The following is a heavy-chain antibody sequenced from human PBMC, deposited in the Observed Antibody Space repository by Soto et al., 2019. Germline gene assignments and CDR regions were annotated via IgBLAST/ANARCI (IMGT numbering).Heavy chain of an antibody. CDR3: VKEGRGSSTSCSRCYGLDV. J-gene: IGHJ6*02. D-gene: IGHD2-2*01. CDR1: GFTFSTYP. CDR2: ISATGSNT. Sequence: EVQLLESGGGLVHPGGSLRLSCADSGFTFSTYPMTWIRQAPGKGLEWVSTISATGSNTYYADTAKGRFTISRDNSKNTLYLEMFSLRAEDTAVYYCVKEGRGSSTSCSRCYGLDVWGQGTTVTVSS. V-gene: IGHV3-23*01.